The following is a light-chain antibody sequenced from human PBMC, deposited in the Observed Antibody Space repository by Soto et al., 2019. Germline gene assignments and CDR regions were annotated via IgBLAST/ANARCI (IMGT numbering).Light chain of an antibody. CDR1: SSDVGGYNY. Sequence: QSALTQPPSASRSPGQSVTISCTGTSSDVGGYNYVSWYQQHPGKAPKLMIYEVSKRPSGVPDRFSGSKSGNTASLTVSGLQAEDEADYYCSSYAGSNNWVFGGGTRSPS. CDR2: EVS. CDR3: SSYAGSNNWV. J-gene: IGLJ3*02. V-gene: IGLV2-8*02.